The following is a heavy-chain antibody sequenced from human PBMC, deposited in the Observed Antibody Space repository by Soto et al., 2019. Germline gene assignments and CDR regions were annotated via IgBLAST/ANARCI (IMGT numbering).Heavy chain of an antibody. Sequence: SETLSFTCEVSGVSISSGGYSWSWIRQSPGKGLEWMGYIFHSGTTDYNPSLKSRLTISVDRSKNQFSLRLRSVTAADTALYYCARAGGSGPLDDWFDPWGQGTLVTVS. D-gene: IGHD3-10*01. CDR3: ARAGGSGPLDDWFDP. CDR1: GVSISSGGYS. CDR2: IFHSGTT. V-gene: IGHV4-30-2*06. J-gene: IGHJ5*02.